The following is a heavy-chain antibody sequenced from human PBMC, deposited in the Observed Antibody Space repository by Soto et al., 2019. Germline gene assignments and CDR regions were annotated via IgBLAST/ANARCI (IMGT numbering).Heavy chain of an antibody. Sequence: QVQLVHSGAEVKKPGSSVKVSCKASGGTFSSYTISWVRQAPGQGLEWMGRIIPILGIANYAQKFQGRATITADKSTSTAYMELSSLRSADTAVYYFNYYCSGSYRDGYWGQGPLVTVSS. CDR1: GGTFSSYT. V-gene: IGHV1-69*02. CDR3: NYYCSGSYRDGY. D-gene: IGHD3-10*01. CDR2: IIPILGIA. J-gene: IGHJ4*02.